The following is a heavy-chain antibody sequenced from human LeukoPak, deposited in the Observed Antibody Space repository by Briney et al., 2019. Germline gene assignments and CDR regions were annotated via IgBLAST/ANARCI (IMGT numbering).Heavy chain of an antibody. V-gene: IGHV4-59*01. CDR3: ARVWNYSKFWFDP. Sequence: SETLSLTCTVSGGSISSYYWSWIRQPPGKGLEWIGYIYYSGSTNYNPSLKGRVTISVDTSKNQFSLKLSSVTAADTAVYYCARVWNYSKFWFDPWGQGTLVTVSS. J-gene: IGHJ5*02. CDR2: IYYSGST. CDR1: GGSISSYY. D-gene: IGHD1-7*01.